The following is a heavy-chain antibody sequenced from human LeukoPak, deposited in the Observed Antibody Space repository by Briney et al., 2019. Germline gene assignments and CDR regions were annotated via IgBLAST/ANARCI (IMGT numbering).Heavy chain of an antibody. V-gene: IGHV4-38-2*01. D-gene: IGHD1-26*01. Sequence: SETLSLTCAVSGYSISSGYYWGWIRQPPGKGLEWIGSIYHSGSTYYNPSLKSRVTISVDTSKNQFSLKLSSVTAADTAVYYCARLGGSYVFDYWGQGTLVTVSS. CDR2: IYHSGST. J-gene: IGHJ4*02. CDR1: GYSISSGYY. CDR3: ARLGGSYVFDY.